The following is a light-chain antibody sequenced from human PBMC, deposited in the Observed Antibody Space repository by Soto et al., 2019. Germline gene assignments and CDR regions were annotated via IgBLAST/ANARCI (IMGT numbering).Light chain of an antibody. J-gene: IGLJ1*01. CDR2: DDS. CDR3: QVWDVSTVQYV. V-gene: IGLV3-21*02. CDR1: NIGSKT. Sequence: SYELTQPPSMSVAPGQTARITCGGNNIGSKTVHWYQQKAGQAPVLVVYDDSDRPSGIPERFSGSNSGTTATLTISRVEAGDEADYYGQVWDVSTVQYVFGTGTKLTVL.